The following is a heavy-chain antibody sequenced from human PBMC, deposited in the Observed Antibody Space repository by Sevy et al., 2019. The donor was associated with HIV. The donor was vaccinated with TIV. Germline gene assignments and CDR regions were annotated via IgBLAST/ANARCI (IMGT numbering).Heavy chain of an antibody. V-gene: IGHV3-15*01. CDR3: TTDPASGSYF. J-gene: IGHJ4*02. D-gene: IGHD1-26*01. Sequence: GESLKISCAASGFTFSNAWMSWVRQAPGKGLEWVGRIKRKTDGGTTDYAAPVKGRFTISRDDSKNTLYLQMNSLKTEDTAVYYCTTDPASGSYFWGQGTLVTVSS. CDR1: GFTFSNAW. CDR2: IKRKTDGGTT.